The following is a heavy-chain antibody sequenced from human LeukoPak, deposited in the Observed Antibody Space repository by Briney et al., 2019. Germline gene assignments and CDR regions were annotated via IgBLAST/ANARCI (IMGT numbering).Heavy chain of an antibody. V-gene: IGHV1-2*02. CDR2: INPNSGGT. Sequence: GASVKVSCKASGHTFTSYYMHWVRQAPGQGLEWMGWINPNSGGTNYAQKFQGRVTMTTDTSTSTAYMELRSLRSDDTAVYYCARDLKMGYSSGRYSWGTGSSNDYWGQGTLVTVSS. J-gene: IGHJ4*02. CDR1: GHTFTSYY. CDR3: ARDLKMGYSSGRYSWGTGSSNDY. D-gene: IGHD6-19*01.